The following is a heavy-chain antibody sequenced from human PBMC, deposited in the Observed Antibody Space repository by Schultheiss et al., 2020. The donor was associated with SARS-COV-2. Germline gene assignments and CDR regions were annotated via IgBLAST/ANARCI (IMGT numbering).Heavy chain of an antibody. CDR2: IIPIFGTA. Sequence: SVKVSCKASGYTFTGYYMHWVRQAPGQGLEWMGGIIPIFGTANYAQKFQGRVTITADESTSTAYMELSSLRSEDTAVYYCARDPDVWSGYSPYYYYGMDVWGQGTTVTVSS. V-gene: IGHV1-69*13. CDR3: ARDPDVWSGYSPYYYYGMDV. J-gene: IGHJ6*02. CDR1: GYTFTGYY. D-gene: IGHD3-3*01.